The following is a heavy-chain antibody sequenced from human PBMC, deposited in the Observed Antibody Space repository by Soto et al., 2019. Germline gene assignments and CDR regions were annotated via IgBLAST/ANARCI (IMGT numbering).Heavy chain of an antibody. V-gene: IGHV3-66*01. Sequence: SLRLSCAASGFTVISNYMSWVRQAPGKGLEWVSVIYSGGSTYYADSVKGRFTISRDNSKNTLYLQMNSLRAEDTAVYYCARVVELWLPAIDYWGQGTPFTVSS. D-gene: IGHD5-18*01. J-gene: IGHJ4*02. CDR1: GFTVISNY. CDR3: ARVVELWLPAIDY. CDR2: IYSGGST.